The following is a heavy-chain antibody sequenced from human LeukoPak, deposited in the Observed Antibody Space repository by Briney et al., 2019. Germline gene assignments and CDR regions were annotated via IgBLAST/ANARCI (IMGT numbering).Heavy chain of an antibody. J-gene: IGHJ4*02. CDR1: GGSISSGDYY. CDR2: IYYSGST. Sequence: PSQTLSLTCTVSGGSISSGDYYWSWIRQPPGKGLEWIGYIYYSGSTYYNPSLKSRVTISVYTSKNQFSLKLSSVTAADTAVYYCARAQYYYDSSGYRFDYWGQGTLVTVSS. D-gene: IGHD3-22*01. V-gene: IGHV4-30-4*01. CDR3: ARAQYYYDSSGYRFDY.